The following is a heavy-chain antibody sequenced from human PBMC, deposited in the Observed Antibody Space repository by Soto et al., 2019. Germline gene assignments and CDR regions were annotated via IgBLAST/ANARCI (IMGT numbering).Heavy chain of an antibody. J-gene: IGHJ4*02. Sequence: SETLSLTYTVSGDSFSDYYWNWIRQVPGKGLEWIGFVFHSATTSYNPSLKTRVAISDDTSKKQFSLRLTSVTAADTAIYYCARGHYSSGWPIDHWGQGILVTVSS. CDR2: VFHSATT. V-gene: IGHV4-59*01. D-gene: IGHD6-19*01. CDR1: GDSFSDYY. CDR3: ARGHYSSGWPIDH.